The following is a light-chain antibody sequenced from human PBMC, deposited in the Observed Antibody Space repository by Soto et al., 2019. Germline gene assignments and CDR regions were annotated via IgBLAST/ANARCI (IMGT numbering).Light chain of an antibody. Sequence: QSALTQPASVSGSPGQSITISCTGTRSDVGGYNYVSWYQQHPGKAPKLIIYDVSDRPPGVSNRFSGSKSGNTASLTISGLQAEDEADYYCSSYTTFSALGVFGGGTKVTVL. CDR1: RSDVGGYNY. J-gene: IGLJ2*01. V-gene: IGLV2-14*03. CDR2: DVS. CDR3: SSYTTFSALGV.